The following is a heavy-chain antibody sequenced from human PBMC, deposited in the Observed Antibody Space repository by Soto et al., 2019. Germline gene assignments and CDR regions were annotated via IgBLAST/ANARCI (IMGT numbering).Heavy chain of an antibody. V-gene: IGHV1-2*04. J-gene: IGHJ5*02. CDR2: INPNSGGT. Sequence: ASVKVSCKASGYTFTGYYMHWVRQAPGQGLEWMGWINPNSGGTNYAQKFQGWVTMTRDTSISTAYMELSRLRSDDTAVYYCGRDGCSGGSCYLLGFDPWGQGTLVTVSS. D-gene: IGHD2-15*01. CDR1: GYTFTGYY. CDR3: GRDGCSGGSCYLLGFDP.